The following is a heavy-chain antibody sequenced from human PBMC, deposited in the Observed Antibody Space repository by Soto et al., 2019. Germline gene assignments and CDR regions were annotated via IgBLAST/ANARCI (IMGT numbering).Heavy chain of an antibody. CDR3: AKGGYCSGNNCYGTGIVYYYYYMDV. J-gene: IGHJ6*03. V-gene: IGHV3-30*18. D-gene: IGHD2-15*01. Sequence: GGSLRLSCAASGFTFSSYGMHWVRQAPGKGLEWVAVISFDGSFKYYADSVKGRFTISRDNSKNTLYLQMSSLRAEDTAVYYCAKGGYCSGNNCYGTGIVYYYYYMDVWGKGTTVTVSS. CDR2: ISFDGSFK. CDR1: GFTFSSYG.